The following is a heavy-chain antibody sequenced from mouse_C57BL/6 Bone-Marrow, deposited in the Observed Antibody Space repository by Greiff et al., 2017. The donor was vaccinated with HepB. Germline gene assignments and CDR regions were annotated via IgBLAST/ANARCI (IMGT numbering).Heavy chain of an antibody. CDR1: GYTFTSYW. D-gene: IGHD2-12*01. Sequence: VQLQQPGAELVKPGASVKMSCKASGYTFTSYWMHWVKQRPGQGLEWIGMIHPNSGSTNYNEKFKSKATLTVDKSTSTAYMQLSSLTSEDSAVYYGARYNICDSVVGFAYWGQGTLVTVAA. CDR2: IHPNSGST. J-gene: IGHJ3*01. V-gene: IGHV1-64*01. CDR3: ARYNICDSVVGFAY.